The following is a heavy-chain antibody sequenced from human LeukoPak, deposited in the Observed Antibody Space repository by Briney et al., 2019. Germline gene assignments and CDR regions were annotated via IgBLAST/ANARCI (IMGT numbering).Heavy chain of an antibody. CDR1: GFSFSDNA. J-gene: IGHJ4*02. CDR2: ISGSGTGR. D-gene: IGHD4-17*01. Sequence: GGSLRLSCKVSGFSFSDNAMSWVRQAPGQGLERVSAISGSGTGRFYADSVKGRFTISRDNSKNMLYLQMNSLRVEDTALYYCAKTTTMTTTPDYWGQGTLVTVSS. CDR3: AKTTTMTTTPDY. V-gene: IGHV3-23*01.